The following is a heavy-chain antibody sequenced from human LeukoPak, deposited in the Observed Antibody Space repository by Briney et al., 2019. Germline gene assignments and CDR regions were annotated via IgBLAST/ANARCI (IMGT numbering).Heavy chain of an antibody. CDR2: ISRSGSTI. CDR1: GFTFSDYY. V-gene: IGHV3-11*04. J-gene: IGHJ6*02. CDR3: ARGLPNYYGMDV. Sequence: GGSLRLSCAASGFTFSDYYMSWIRQAPGKGLEWVSYISRSGSTIYYADSVKGRFTISRDNAKNTVYLQMNSLRTEDTAVYYCARGLPNYYGMDVWGQGTTVTVSS.